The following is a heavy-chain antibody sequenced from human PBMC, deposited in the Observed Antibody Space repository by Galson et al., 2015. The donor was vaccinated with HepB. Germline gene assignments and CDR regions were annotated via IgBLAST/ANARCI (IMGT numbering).Heavy chain of an antibody. V-gene: IGHV3-30*18. Sequence: SLRLSCAASGFTFSRYGIHWVRQAPGKGLDWVALISYDGSNKYYADSVKGRFTISRDNSKNTLYLQMNSLRAEDTAVYYCAKDAANYDFWSGFSLNNWFDPWGQGTLVTVSS. CDR1: GFTFSRYG. CDR2: ISYDGSNK. CDR3: AKDAANYDFWSGFSLNNWFDP. J-gene: IGHJ5*02. D-gene: IGHD3-3*01.